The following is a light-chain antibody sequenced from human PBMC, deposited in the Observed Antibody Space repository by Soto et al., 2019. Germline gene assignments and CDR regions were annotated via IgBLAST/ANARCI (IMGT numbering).Light chain of an antibody. J-gene: IGLJ3*02. V-gene: IGLV7-43*01. CDR3: LLYYAGAQHWV. CDR1: TGAVTSGYY. CDR2: SIS. Sequence: QTVVTQEPSLTVSPGGTVTLTCASGTGAVTSGYYPNWFQQKPGQAPRALIYSISNKYSWPPARFSGPLLGGKAALTLSGVRPGDGAEYSCLLYYAGAQHWVFGGGPKLTVL.